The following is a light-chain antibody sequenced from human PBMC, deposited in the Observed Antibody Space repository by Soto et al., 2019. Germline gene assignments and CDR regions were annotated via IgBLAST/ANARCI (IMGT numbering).Light chain of an antibody. CDR1: SSDVGGYNY. J-gene: IGLJ1*01. CDR2: DVS. Sequence: QSALTQPASVSGSPGQSITISCTGTSSDVGGYNYVSWYHHHPGKAPKLMIYDVSNRPSGVSNRFSGSKSGNTASLTISGLQAEDEADYYCSSYTSSSTLAVFGTGTKLT. CDR3: SSYTSSSTLAV. V-gene: IGLV2-14*03.